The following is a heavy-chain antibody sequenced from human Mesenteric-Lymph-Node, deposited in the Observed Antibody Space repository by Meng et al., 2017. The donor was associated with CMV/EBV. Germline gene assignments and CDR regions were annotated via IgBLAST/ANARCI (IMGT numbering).Heavy chain of an antibody. CDR3: ARDQGIVVVPAAGIDY. D-gene: IGHD2-2*01. Sequence: GGSLRLSCAASGFTFSSYWMHWVRQAPGKGLVWVSRINSDGSSTSYADSGKGRFTISRDNAKNTLYLQMNSLRAEDTAVYYCARDQGIVVVPAAGIDYWGQGTLVTVSS. CDR2: INSDGSST. CDR1: GFTFSSYW. V-gene: IGHV3-74*01. J-gene: IGHJ4*02.